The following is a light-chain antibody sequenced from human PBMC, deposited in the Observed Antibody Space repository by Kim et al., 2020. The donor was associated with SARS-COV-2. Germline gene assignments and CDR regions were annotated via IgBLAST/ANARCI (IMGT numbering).Light chain of an antibody. Sequence: ALVQTVRITCQGDSLRSYYESWYQQKPGQAPVLVIYGKNNRPSGIPDRFSGSSSGNTASLTITGAQAEDEADYYCNSRDSSGNHVVFGGGTQLTVL. V-gene: IGLV3-19*01. J-gene: IGLJ2*01. CDR2: GKN. CDR1: SLRSYY. CDR3: NSRDSSGNHVV.